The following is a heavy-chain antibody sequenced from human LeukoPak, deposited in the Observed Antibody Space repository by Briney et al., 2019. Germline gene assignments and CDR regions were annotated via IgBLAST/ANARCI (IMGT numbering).Heavy chain of an antibody. CDR3: ARAIAAAGRSYYFDY. Sequence: PSQTLSLTCTVSGGSISSGGYFWSWIRQHPGKGLEWIGFIYYSGSTYYNPSLKSRVTISVDTSKNQFSLKLNSVTAADTAVSFCARAIAAAGRSYYFDYWGQGTLVTVSS. J-gene: IGHJ4*02. D-gene: IGHD6-13*01. CDR2: IYYSGST. V-gene: IGHV4-31*03. CDR1: GGSISSGGYF.